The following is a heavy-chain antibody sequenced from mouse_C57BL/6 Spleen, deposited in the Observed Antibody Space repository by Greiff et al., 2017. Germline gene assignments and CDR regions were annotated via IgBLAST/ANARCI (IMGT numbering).Heavy chain of an antibody. V-gene: IGHV1-26*01. D-gene: IGHD1-1*01. CDR1: GYTFTDYY. CDR2: INPNNGGT. J-gene: IGHJ3*01. Sequence: EVKLQQSGPELVKPGASVKISCKASGYTFTDYYMNWVKQSHGKSLEWIGDINPNNGGTSYNQKFKGKATLTVDKSSSTAYMELRSLTSEDSAVYYCAPYYGSSSPFAYWGQGTLVTVSA. CDR3: APYYGSSSPFAY.